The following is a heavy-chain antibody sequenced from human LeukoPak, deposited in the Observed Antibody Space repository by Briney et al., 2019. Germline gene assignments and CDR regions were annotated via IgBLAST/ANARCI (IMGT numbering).Heavy chain of an antibody. J-gene: IGHJ4*02. CDR2: ISDGGRPL. CDR1: GFIFSDYC. CDR3: ARRYCTPSSCYSDY. D-gene: IGHD2-8*01. V-gene: IGHV3-11*01. Sequence: GGSLRLSCAASGFIFSDYCMSWIRQAPGKGLEWVSFISDGGRPLHYADSVKGRFTISRDDAKISLYLQMNSLRDEDTAVYFCARRYCTPSSCYSDYWGQGALVTVSS.